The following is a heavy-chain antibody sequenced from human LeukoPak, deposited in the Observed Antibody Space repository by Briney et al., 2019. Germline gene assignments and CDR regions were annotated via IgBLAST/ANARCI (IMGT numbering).Heavy chain of an antibody. J-gene: IGHJ4*02. Sequence: ASVKVSCKASGGTFSSYAISWVRQAPGQGLEWMGGIIPIFGTANYAQKFQGRVTITADKSTSTAYMELSSLRSEDTAVYYCARDSALDGSWSYYNYWGQGTLVTVSS. CDR2: IIPIFGTA. CDR1: GGTFSSYA. CDR3: ARDSALDGSWSYYNY. D-gene: IGHD3-10*01. V-gene: IGHV1-69*06.